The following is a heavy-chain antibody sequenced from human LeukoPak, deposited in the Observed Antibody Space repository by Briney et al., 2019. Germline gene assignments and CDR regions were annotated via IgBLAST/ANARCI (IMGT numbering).Heavy chain of an antibody. CDR3: TTTRTS. CDR2: IKSKADGGTT. J-gene: IGHJ5*02. CDR1: GFTFSNSW. D-gene: IGHD1-14*01. Sequence: GGSLRLSCAASGFTFSNSWMTWVRQAPGKGLEWLGRIKSKADGGTTDYAAPVKGRFSISRDDSNDTLFLQMNSLNTEDTAVYYCTTTRTSWGQGTLVTVSS. V-gene: IGHV3-15*01.